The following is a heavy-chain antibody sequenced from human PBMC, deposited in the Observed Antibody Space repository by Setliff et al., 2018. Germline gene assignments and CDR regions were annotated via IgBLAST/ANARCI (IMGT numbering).Heavy chain of an antibody. CDR1: GFTFNAHG. V-gene: IGHV3-20*04. CDR3: ARDGGEY. CDR2: INWDGRTT. Sequence: PGGSLRLSCAASGFTFNAHGMNWVRQGPGKGLEWVSTINWDGRTTGYTDSVKGRFTISRDNAKNSLYLQMNSLRAEDTAVYYCARDGGEYWGQGTLVTVSS. D-gene: IGHD3-16*01. J-gene: IGHJ4*02.